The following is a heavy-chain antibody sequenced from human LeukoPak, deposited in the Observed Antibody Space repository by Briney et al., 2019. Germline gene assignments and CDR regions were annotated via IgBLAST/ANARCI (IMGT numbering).Heavy chain of an antibody. V-gene: IGHV3-43*01. CDR2: ISWDGGST. J-gene: IGHJ4*02. CDR3: EKDSIAAAGTRGFDY. Sequence: PGGSLRLSCAASGFTFDDYTMHWVRQAPGKGLEWVSLISWDGGSTYYADSVKGRFTISRDNSKNSLYLQMNSLRTEDTALYYCEKDSIAAAGTRGFDYWGQGTLVTVSS. CDR1: GFTFDDYT. D-gene: IGHD6-13*01.